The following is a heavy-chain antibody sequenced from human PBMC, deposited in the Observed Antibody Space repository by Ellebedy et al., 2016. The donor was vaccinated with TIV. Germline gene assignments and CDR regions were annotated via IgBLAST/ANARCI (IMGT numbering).Heavy chain of an antibody. V-gene: IGHV1-46*01. D-gene: IGHD3-10*01. CDR1: GYTFTNYY. J-gene: IGHJ4*02. CDR2: IDPSGGRT. Sequence: AASVKVSCKASGYTFTNYYIHWVRQAPGQGLEWMGLIDPSGGRTTYAQKFQGRVTMTRDTSTTTVYVELSSLRSEDTAVYYCAREEGYGSGDYWGQGTLVTVSS. CDR3: AREEGYGSGDY.